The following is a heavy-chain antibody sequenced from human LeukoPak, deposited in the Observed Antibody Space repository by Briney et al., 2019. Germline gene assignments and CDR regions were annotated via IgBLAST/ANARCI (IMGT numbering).Heavy chain of an antibody. D-gene: IGHD5-18*01. V-gene: IGHV3-30*13. CDR1: GFTLSSHG. Sequence: GGSLRLSCAGSGFTLSSHGLHWVRQAPGKGLEWMAAISYDGTKQYYADSVKGRFTVSRDNAKNSLSLLMNNVRVEDTAVYFCARDIDTAMVTATYFDYWGQGTLVTVSS. CDR3: ARDIDTAMVTATYFDY. J-gene: IGHJ4*02. CDR2: ISYDGTKQ.